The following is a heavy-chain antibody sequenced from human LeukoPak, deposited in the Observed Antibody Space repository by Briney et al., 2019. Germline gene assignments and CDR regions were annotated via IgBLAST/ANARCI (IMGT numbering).Heavy chain of an antibody. Sequence: GGSLRLSCSASGFTFSSYAMHWVRQAPGKGLEYVSAISSNGGSTHYADSVKGRFTISRDNSKNTLYLQMSSLRAEDTAVYYCVKVGKYYGSGSYKYYYGMDVWGKGTTVTVSS. J-gene: IGHJ6*04. CDR3: VKVGKYYGSGSYKYYYGMDV. CDR1: GFTFSSYA. D-gene: IGHD3-10*01. V-gene: IGHV3-64D*06. CDR2: ISSNGGST.